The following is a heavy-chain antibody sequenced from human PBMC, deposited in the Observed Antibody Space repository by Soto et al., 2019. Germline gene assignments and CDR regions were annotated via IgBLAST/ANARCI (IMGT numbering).Heavy chain of an antibody. CDR2: ISYDGSNK. V-gene: IGHV3-30-3*01. CDR1: GFTFSSYA. J-gene: IGHJ1*01. CDR3: ARDGYDFWSDYYVQH. Sequence: QVQLVESGGGVVQPGRSLRLSCAASGFTFSSYAMHWVRQAPGKGLEWVATISYDGSNKYYADSVKGRFTISRDNSKNTLYLQMNSLRAEDTAVYYCARDGYDFWSDYYVQHWGQGTLFTVSS. D-gene: IGHD3-3*01.